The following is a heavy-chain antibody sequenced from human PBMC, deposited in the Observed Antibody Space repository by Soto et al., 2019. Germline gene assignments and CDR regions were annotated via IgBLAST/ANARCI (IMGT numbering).Heavy chain of an antibody. V-gene: IGHV3-7*05. J-gene: IGHJ4*02. CDR2: IKQDGSEK. D-gene: IGHD3-22*01. Sequence: EVQLVESGGGLVQPGGSLRLSCAASGFTFSSYWMSWVRQAPGKGLEWVANIKQDGSEKYYVDSVKGRFTISRDNAKNSLYLQMNRLRAEDTAVYYCAREEGLNYYDSSGYPDYWGQGTLVTVSS. CDR1: GFTFSSYW. CDR3: AREEGLNYYDSSGYPDY.